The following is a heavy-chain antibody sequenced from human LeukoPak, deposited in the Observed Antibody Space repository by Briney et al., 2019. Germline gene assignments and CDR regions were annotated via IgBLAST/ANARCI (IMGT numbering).Heavy chain of an antibody. V-gene: IGHV4-59*01. CDR3: ARAYYDILTGYYSWFDP. Sequence: SETLSLTCTVSGGSISSYYWSWIRQPPGKGLEWIGYIYYSGSTNYNLSLKSRVTISVDTSKNQFSLKLSSVTAADTAVYYCARAYYDILTGYYSWFDPWGQGTLVTVSS. J-gene: IGHJ5*02. CDR2: IYYSGST. CDR1: GGSISSYY. D-gene: IGHD3-9*01.